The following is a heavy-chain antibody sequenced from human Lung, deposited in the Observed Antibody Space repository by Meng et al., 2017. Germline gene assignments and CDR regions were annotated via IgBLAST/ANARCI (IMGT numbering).Heavy chain of an antibody. CDR2: IWYDGSNK. V-gene: IGHV3-33*01. CDR1: GFTFSSFG. J-gene: IGHJ4*02. Sequence: QWQLVESGGGVVQPGRSLGLSWAASGFTFSSFGMHWVRQAPGKGLGWVAVIWYDGSNKYYADSVKGRFTISRDNSKNTLYLQMNSLRAEDTAVYYCARGGWYSSSSRVDYWGQGTLVTVSS. CDR3: ARGGWYSSSSRVDY. D-gene: IGHD6-13*01.